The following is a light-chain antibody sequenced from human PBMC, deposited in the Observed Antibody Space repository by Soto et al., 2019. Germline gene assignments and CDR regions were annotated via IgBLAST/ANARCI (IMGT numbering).Light chain of an antibody. J-gene: IGKJ1*01. Sequence: IVLTQSPATLSLSPGERATLSWRASQSVSSNLAWYQQKPGQAPRLLLYGASTRASGIPARFSGSGSGTELTLTISGLQSEDFALYYCQHYNNWPPWTFGQGTKVDIK. V-gene: IGKV3-15*01. CDR2: GAS. CDR3: QHYNNWPPWT. CDR1: QSVSSN.